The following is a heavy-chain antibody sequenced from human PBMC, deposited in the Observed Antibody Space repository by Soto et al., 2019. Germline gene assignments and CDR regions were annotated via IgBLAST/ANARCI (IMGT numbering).Heavy chain of an antibody. CDR3: DLFTMIVSNWFDP. D-gene: IGHD3-22*01. V-gene: IGHV3-23*01. Sequence: PGGSLRLSCAASGFTFSSYAMSWVRQAPGKGLEWVSAISGSGGSTYYADSVKGRFTISRDNSKNTLYLQMNSLRAEDTAVYYCDLFTMIVSNWFDPWGQGTLVTVSS. CDR2: ISGSGGST. CDR1: GFTFSSYA. J-gene: IGHJ5*02.